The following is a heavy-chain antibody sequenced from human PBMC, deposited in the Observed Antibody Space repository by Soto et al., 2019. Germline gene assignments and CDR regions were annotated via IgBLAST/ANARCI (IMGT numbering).Heavy chain of an antibody. CDR3: ARGGSYSGSYPWGGYYYYGMDV. D-gene: IGHD1-26*01. CDR2: ISAYNGNT. V-gene: IGHV1-18*01. Sequence: ASVKVSCKASGYTFTSYGISWVRQAPGQGPEWMGWISAYNGNTNYAQKLQGRVTMTTDTSTSTAYMELRSMRSDDTAVYYCARGGSYSGSYPWGGYYYYGMDVWGQGTTVTVSS. CDR1: GYTFTSYG. J-gene: IGHJ6*02.